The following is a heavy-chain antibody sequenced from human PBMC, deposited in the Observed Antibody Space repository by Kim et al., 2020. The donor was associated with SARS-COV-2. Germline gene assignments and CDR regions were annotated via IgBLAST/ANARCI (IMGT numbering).Heavy chain of an antibody. J-gene: IGHJ4*02. CDR1: GYTFTTYN. D-gene: IGHD1-1*01. V-gene: IGHV1-3*04. CDR3: ARGGTGPA. CDR2: IHSGKGNT. Sequence: ASVKVSCKTSGYTFTTYNIHWVRQAPGQGLEWMGWIHSGKGNTKYSQKFKGRVSITRDTSASTAYMELSSLGSEDTAVYYCARGGTGPAWGQGTLVTVSS.